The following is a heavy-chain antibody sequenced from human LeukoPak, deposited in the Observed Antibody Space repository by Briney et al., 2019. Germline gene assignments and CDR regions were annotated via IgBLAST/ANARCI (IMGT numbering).Heavy chain of an antibody. Sequence: ASVKVSCKASGGTFSSYAISWVRQAPGHGLEWRGGIIPILGTANYAQKFQGRVTITADESTSTAYMELSSLRSEDTAVYYCVRVALREWILRWYFDLWGRGNLVTVSS. D-gene: IGHD3-16*01. J-gene: IGHJ2*01. CDR3: VRVALREWILRWYFDL. CDR1: GGTFSSYA. V-gene: IGHV1-69*13. CDR2: IIPILGTA.